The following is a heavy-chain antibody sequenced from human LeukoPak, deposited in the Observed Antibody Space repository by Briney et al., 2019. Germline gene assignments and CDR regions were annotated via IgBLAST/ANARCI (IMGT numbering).Heavy chain of an antibody. Sequence: PGGSLRLSCAASGFTFSNYAMSWVRQAPGKGLEWVSGISGSAGSTYYADSVKGRFSISRDNSKNTVYLQMNRLRAEDTAAYYCAKDLAYRSGWFLGAFDVRGQGTMVTVSS. CDR3: AKDLAYRSGWFLGAFDV. V-gene: IGHV3-23*01. CDR1: GFTFSNYA. D-gene: IGHD6-19*01. CDR2: ISGSAGST. J-gene: IGHJ3*01.